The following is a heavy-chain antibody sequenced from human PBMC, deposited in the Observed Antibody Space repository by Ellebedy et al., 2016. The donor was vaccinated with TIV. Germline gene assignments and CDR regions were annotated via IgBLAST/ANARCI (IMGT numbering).Heavy chain of an antibody. Sequence: ASVKVSXXASGYTFTGYYMHWVRQAPGQGLEWMGWINPNSGGTNYAQKFQGWVTMTRDTSISTAYMELSRLRSDDTAVYYCARDTPPGYSSGWYATYGMDVWGQGTTVTVSS. CDR3: ARDTPPGYSSGWYATYGMDV. CDR2: INPNSGGT. V-gene: IGHV1-2*04. CDR1: GYTFTGYY. J-gene: IGHJ6*02. D-gene: IGHD6-19*01.